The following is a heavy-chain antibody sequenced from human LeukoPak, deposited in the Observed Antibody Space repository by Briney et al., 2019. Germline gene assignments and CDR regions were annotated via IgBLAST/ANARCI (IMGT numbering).Heavy chain of an antibody. D-gene: IGHD6-19*01. CDR3: ARVKKEQWLANYFDN. CDR1: GYTFSSYG. CDR2: TNAYNGFT. Sequence: GASAKVSCKASGYTFSSYGISWVRQAPGQGLEWMGWTNAYNGFTDYARSLQGRVTITTDTSTSTAYMEMRSLRTDDTAVYYCARVKKEQWLANYFDNWGQGTLVTVSS. V-gene: IGHV1-18*04. J-gene: IGHJ4*02.